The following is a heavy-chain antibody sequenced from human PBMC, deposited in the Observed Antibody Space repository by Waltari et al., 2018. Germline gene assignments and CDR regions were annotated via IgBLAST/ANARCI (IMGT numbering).Heavy chain of an antibody. V-gene: IGHV3-30-3*01. D-gene: IGHD5-12*01. J-gene: IGHJ4*02. CDR3: ARRRDIVATIRGSDFDY. CDR1: GFTFSSYA. Sequence: QVQLVESGGGVVQPGRSLRLSCAASGFTFSSYAMPWVRQAPVTGLEWVAVISYDGSNKYYADSVKGRFTISRDNSKNTLYLQMNSLRAEDTAVYYCARRRDIVATIRGSDFDYWGQGTLVTVSS. CDR2: ISYDGSNK.